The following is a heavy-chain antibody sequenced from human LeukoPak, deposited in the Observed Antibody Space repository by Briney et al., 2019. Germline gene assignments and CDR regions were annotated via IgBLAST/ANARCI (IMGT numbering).Heavy chain of an antibody. D-gene: IGHD4-17*01. Sequence: PSETLSLTCTVSGGSISSSSYYWGWIRQPPGKGQEWIGSIYYSGSTYYNPSLKSRVTISVDTSKNQFSLKLSSVTATDTAVYYCGRHRRNSNYMTTVTTIDYWGQGTLVTVS. V-gene: IGHV4-39*01. CDR2: IYYSGST. CDR1: GGSISSSSYY. J-gene: IGHJ4*02. CDR3: GRHRRNSNYMTTVTTIDY.